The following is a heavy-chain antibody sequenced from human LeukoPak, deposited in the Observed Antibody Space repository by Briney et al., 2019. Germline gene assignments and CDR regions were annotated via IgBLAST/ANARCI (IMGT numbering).Heavy chain of an antibody. V-gene: IGHV1-2*02. D-gene: IGHD1-26*01. CDR2: MSPNTGGT. CDR3: ARDIGGSSWHFDL. J-gene: IGHJ2*01. CDR1: GYTFTGYY. Sequence: ASVKVSCKASGYTFTGYYIHWVRQAPGQGLEWMGWMSPNTGGTNYAQKFQGRVTMTSDTSISTAYMELSSLRSDDMAVYFCARDIGGSSWHFDLWGRGTLVTVSS.